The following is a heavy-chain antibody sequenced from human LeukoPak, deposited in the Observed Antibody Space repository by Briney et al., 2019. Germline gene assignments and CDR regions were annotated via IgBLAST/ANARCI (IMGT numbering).Heavy chain of an antibody. Sequence: PGGSLRLSCAASGFTFSSYAMHWVRQAPGKGLEWVAVISYDGSNKYYADSVKGRFTISRDNSKNTLYLQMNSLRAEDTAVYYCAMNLGGVPGREAFDYWGQGTLVTVSS. J-gene: IGHJ4*02. V-gene: IGHV3-30-3*01. D-gene: IGHD3-16*01. CDR1: GFTFSSYA. CDR3: AMNLGGVPGREAFDY. CDR2: ISYDGSNK.